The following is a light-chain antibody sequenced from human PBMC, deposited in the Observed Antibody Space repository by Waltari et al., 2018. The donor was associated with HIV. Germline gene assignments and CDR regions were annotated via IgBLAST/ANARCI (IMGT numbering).Light chain of an antibody. J-gene: IGLJ1*01. CDR3: SSYTSSSTYV. Sequence: QSALTQPASVSGSPGQSIPISCTGTTSHVGGYRYVSWYQQHPGKAPKLMIYDVSNRPSGVSNRFSGSKSGNTASLTISGLQAEDEADYYCSSYTSSSTYVFGTGTKVTVL. CDR1: TSHVGGYRY. V-gene: IGLV2-14*03. CDR2: DVS.